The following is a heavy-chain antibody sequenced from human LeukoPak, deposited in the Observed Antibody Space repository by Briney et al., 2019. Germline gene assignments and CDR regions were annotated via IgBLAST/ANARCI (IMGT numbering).Heavy chain of an antibody. CDR3: ARQDGDGLYYFDY. CDR2: IYPGDSKT. CDR1: GYSLTYYW. Sequence: GESLKISCTGSGYSLTYYWIAWVRQMPGKGLEWMGIIYPGDSKTTYSPSFQGQVTISADKSINTAYLQWSSLQASDTAMYYCARQDGDGLYYFDYWGQGTLVTVSS. D-gene: IGHD5-24*01. J-gene: IGHJ4*02. V-gene: IGHV5-51*01.